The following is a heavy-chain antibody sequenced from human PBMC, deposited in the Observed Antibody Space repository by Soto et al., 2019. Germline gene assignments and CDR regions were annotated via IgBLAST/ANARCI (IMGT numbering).Heavy chain of an antibody. J-gene: IGHJ4*02. CDR2: IYYSGST. V-gene: IGHV4-30-4*01. CDR3: ARTLASSGYYFRLLGFDY. D-gene: IGHD3-22*01. CDR1: GGSISSGDYY. Sequence: QVQLQESGPGLVKPSQTLSLTCTVSGGSISSGDYYWSWIRQPPGKGLEWIGYIYYSGSTYYNPYLQSRVTISVDTSKNQFSLKLSSVTAADTAVYYCARTLASSGYYFRLLGFDYWGQGTLVTVSS.